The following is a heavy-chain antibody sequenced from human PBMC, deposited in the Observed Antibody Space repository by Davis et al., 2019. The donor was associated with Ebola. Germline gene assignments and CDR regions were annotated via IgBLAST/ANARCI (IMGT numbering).Heavy chain of an antibody. V-gene: IGHV1-3*01. D-gene: IGHD1-26*01. CDR3: ARGRGVGATTGVFDY. J-gene: IGHJ4*02. Sequence: AASVKVSCKSSGYTFTSYAMHWVRQAPGQRLEWMGWINAGNGNTKYSQKFQGRVTITRDTSASTAYMELSSLRSEDTAVYYCARGRGVGATTGVFDYWGQGTLVTVSS. CDR2: INAGNGNT. CDR1: GYTFTSYA.